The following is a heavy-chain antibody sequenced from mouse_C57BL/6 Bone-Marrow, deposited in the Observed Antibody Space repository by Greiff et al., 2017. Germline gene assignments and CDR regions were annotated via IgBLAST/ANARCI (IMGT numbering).Heavy chain of an antibody. J-gene: IGHJ2*01. CDR2: ISSGSSTI. CDR1: GLTFSDYG. Sequence: EVQGVESGGGLVKPGGSLKLSCAASGLTFSDYGMHWVRQAPEKGLEWVAYISSGSSTIYYADTVKGRFTISRDNAKNTLFLQMTSLRSEDTAMYYCARNGSHYWGQGTTLTVSS. CDR3: ARNGSHY. D-gene: IGHD1-1*01. V-gene: IGHV5-17*01.